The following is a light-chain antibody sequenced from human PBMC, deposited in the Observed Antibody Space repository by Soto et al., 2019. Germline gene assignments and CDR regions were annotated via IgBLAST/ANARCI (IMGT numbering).Light chain of an antibody. V-gene: IGKV1-5*03. CDR1: QSISNW. J-gene: IGKJ1*01. Sequence: DIQMTQSPSTLSASVGDRGTITCRASQSISNWLAWYQQKPGKAPKILIYKTSSLESGVPSRFSGSGSGTEFTLTISSLQPDDFATYYCQQYNGYRWTFGQGTKVDIK. CDR2: KTS. CDR3: QQYNGYRWT.